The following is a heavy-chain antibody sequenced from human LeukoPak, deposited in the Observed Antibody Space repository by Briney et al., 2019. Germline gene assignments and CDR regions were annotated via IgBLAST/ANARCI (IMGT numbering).Heavy chain of an antibody. J-gene: IGHJ3*01. Sequence: PGGSLRLSCAASGFTFSDHYMSWFRQAPGKGLEWVSYISTSGGITHYADSVKGRFTISRDNAKNSLFLEVTSLRADDTAVYYCATCIAAVGNALDLWGQGTMVTVSS. V-gene: IGHV3-11*01. D-gene: IGHD6-25*01. CDR3: ATCIAAVGNALDL. CDR2: ISTSGGIT. CDR1: GFTFSDHY.